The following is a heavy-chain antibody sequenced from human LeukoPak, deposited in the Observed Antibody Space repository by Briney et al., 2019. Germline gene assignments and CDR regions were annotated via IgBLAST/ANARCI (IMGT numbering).Heavy chain of an antibody. Sequence: ASVKVSCKASGYTFTGFHMHWVRQAPGQGPEWLGWINPNSGGTKYVQKFQGRVTMTRDKSSATVYMELSSLRSDDTAVYYCARSMTTATTVVVDSWGQGTLVTVSS. CDR3: ARSMTTATTVVVDS. CDR1: GYTFTGFH. D-gene: IGHD4-11*01. CDR2: INPNSGGT. J-gene: IGHJ5*01. V-gene: IGHV1-2*02.